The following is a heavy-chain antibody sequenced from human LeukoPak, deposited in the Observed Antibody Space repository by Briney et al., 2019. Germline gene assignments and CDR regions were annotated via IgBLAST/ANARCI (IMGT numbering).Heavy chain of an antibody. V-gene: IGHV3-7*01. D-gene: IGHD2-2*01. CDR2: IKQDGSEK. Sequence: GGSLRLSCAASGFTFSSYWMSWVRQAPGKGLEWVANIKQDGSEKYYVDSVKGRFTISRDNSKNTLYLQMNSLRAEDTAVYYCARDYCSSASCTYYYYGMDVWGQGTTVTVSS. CDR3: ARDYCSSASCTYYYYGMDV. CDR1: GFTFSSYW. J-gene: IGHJ6*02.